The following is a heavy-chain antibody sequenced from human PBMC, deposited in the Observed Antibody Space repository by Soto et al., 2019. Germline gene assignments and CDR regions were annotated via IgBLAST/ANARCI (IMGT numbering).Heavy chain of an antibody. V-gene: IGHV5-51*01. CDR3: ARQGSNGAYVYFAMDV. Sequence: PGASLKLSDTRSDDLFNHYWIGSVLQLHGKGLEWIGMIYPGDSDTTYNPSFEGQVTMSVDKSISTAYLQWSSLKASDSATYYCARQGSNGAYVYFAMDVGGQGTPGTV. D-gene: IGHD3-16*01. CDR2: IYPGDSDT. J-gene: IGHJ6*02. CDR1: DDLFNHYW.